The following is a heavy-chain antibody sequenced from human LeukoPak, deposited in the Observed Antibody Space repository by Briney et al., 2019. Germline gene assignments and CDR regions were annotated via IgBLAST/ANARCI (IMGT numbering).Heavy chain of an antibody. V-gene: IGHV3-15*01. CDR2: IKSRTDGGTT. CDR1: GFPFSSAW. D-gene: IGHD5-24*01. J-gene: IGHJ4*02. Sequence: AGGSLRLSCAGSGFPFSSAWMTWVRQIPGKGLEWVGHIKSRTDGGTTDYAAPVEGRFTVSRDDSKNTVFLHMNSLKTEDSAVYFCATEFYSNGYNFWGQGTLVTVSS. CDR3: ATEFYSNGYNF.